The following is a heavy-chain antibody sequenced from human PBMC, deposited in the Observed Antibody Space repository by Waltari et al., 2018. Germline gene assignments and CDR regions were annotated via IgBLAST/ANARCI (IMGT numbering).Heavy chain of an antibody. Sequence: EVQLVESGGGTVKPGGSLGLSCVASGFTFSRHNMNWIGQAPGKWREWVSSISSGSDYIYYAASVRGRFTISRDNAKNSLFLEMNSLRAEDTAVYYCARIPSLASAGYYFDYWGQGTLVTVSS. J-gene: IGHJ4*02. V-gene: IGHV3-21*01. CDR3: ARIPSLASAGYYFDY. D-gene: IGHD6-13*01. CDR1: GFTFSRHN. CDR2: ISSGSDYI.